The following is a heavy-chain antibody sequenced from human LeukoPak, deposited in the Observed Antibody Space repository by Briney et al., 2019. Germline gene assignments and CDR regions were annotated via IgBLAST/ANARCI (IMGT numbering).Heavy chain of an antibody. CDR3: ARTYDILTGYYGGFDY. Sequence: WASVKVSCKASGDTFIRYGISWVRQAPGQGLEWMGWISAYNGNTNYAQKLQGRVTMTTDTSTSTAYMELRSLRSDDTAVYYCARTYDILTGYYGGFDYWGQGTLVTVSS. V-gene: IGHV1-18*01. D-gene: IGHD3-9*01. CDR1: GDTFIRYG. J-gene: IGHJ4*02. CDR2: ISAYNGNT.